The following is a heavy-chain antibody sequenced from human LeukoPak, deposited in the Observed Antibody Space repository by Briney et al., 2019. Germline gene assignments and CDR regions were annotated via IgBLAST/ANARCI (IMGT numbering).Heavy chain of an antibody. D-gene: IGHD3-3*01. CDR3: ARDPTRYDFWSGYFDY. Sequence: ASVKVSCKASGYTFTSYHMHWVRQAAGQGLEWMGIINPSGGSTSYAQKFQGRVTMTRDTSTSTVYMELSSLRSEDTAVYYCARDPTRYDFWSGYFDYWGQGTLVTVSS. CDR2: INPSGGST. V-gene: IGHV1-46*01. J-gene: IGHJ4*02. CDR1: GYTFTSYH.